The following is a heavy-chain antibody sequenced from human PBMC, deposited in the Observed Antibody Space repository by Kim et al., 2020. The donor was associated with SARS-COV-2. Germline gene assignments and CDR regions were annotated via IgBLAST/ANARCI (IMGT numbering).Heavy chain of an antibody. CDR2: ISYDGSNK. J-gene: IGHJ4*02. Sequence: GGSLRLSCAASGFTFSSYAMHWVRQAPGKGLEWVAVISYDGSNKYYADSVKGRFTISRDNSKNTLYLQMNSLRAEDTAVYYCARDGIQLWLRLFDYWGQGTLVTVSS. CDR1: GFTFSSYA. D-gene: IGHD5-18*01. CDR3: ARDGIQLWLRLFDY. V-gene: IGHV3-30*04.